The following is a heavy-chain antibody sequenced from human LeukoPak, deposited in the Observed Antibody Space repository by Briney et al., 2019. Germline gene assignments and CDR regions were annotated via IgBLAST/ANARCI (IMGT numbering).Heavy chain of an antibody. Sequence: GASVKVSCKASGYTFTDYGIILARQAPGQGPEWMGWISPYNGNRKYAQKFQDRLTMTTDTSTNTAYMELRSLTSDDTAVYYCARGGQGDYQGWGQGTLVTVSS. J-gene: IGHJ4*02. CDR2: ISPYNGNR. D-gene: IGHD2-2*01. CDR1: GYTFTDYG. V-gene: IGHV1-18*01. CDR3: ARGGQGDYQG.